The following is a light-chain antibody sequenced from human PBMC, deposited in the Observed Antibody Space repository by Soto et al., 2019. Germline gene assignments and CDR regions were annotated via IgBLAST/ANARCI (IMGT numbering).Light chain of an antibody. CDR1: TSNIGTNI. J-gene: IGLJ1*01. Sequence: QSVLTQPLSASGTPGQRVTISCSGSTSNIGTNIVNWYQQLPGTAPKLLIYGNDQRPSGVPDRFSGSKSGTSASLTISGLQPEDEAVYYCAVWDESLNGWRVFGTGTKVTVL. CDR2: GND. CDR3: AVWDESLNGWRV. V-gene: IGLV1-44*01.